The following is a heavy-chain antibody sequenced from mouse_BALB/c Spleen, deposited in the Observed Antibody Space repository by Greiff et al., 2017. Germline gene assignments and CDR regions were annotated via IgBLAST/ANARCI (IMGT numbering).Heavy chain of an antibody. V-gene: IGHV14-1*02. CDR2: IDPENGNT. CDR1: GFNIKDYY. CDR3: ARYGELGPFDY. J-gene: IGHJ2*01. D-gene: IGHD4-1*01. Sequence: VQLQQSGAELVRPGALVKLSCKASGFNIKDYYMHWVKQRPEQGLEWIGWIDPENGNTIYDPKFQGKASITADTSSNTAYLQLSSLTSEDTAVYYCARYGELGPFDYGGQGTTLTVSS.